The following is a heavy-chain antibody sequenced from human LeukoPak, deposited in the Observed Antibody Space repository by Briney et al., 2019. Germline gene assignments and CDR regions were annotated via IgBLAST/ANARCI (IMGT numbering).Heavy chain of an antibody. CDR2: IHNSGRT. Sequence: PSETLSLTCSVSGGSVSSYYWSWIRQSPGEGLEWIGYIHNSGRTNYNPSLKSRVTGFVDTSKNQVSLRLSSVTAADTAVYYCARLGIGVVPSAMLGDYYFDYWGQGTLVTVSS. V-gene: IGHV4-4*08. CDR3: ARLGIGVVPSAMLGDYYFDY. D-gene: IGHD2-2*01. J-gene: IGHJ4*02. CDR1: GGSVSSYY.